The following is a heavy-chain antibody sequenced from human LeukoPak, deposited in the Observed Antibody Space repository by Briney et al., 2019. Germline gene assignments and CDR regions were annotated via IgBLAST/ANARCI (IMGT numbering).Heavy chain of an antibody. J-gene: IGHJ5*02. CDR2: VYHSGST. Sequence: SETLSLTCTVSGTSITNYYWSWIRQPPGKGPEWIGYVYHSGSTSYNPSLRSRVTISVDTSKNQFSLKLSSVTAADTAVYYCARGGIAASGIGIHWFDPWGQGTLVTVSS. V-gene: IGHV4-59*12. D-gene: IGHD6-13*01. CDR1: GTSITNYY. CDR3: ARGGIAASGIGIHWFDP.